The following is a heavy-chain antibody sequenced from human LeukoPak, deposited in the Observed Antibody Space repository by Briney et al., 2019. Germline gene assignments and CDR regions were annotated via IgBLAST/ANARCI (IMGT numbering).Heavy chain of an antibody. V-gene: IGHV4-34*01. CDR2: INHSGST. CDR1: GGSFSGYY. CDR3: ARGRGLYGSGAPFGYYYYYYMDV. J-gene: IGHJ6*03. D-gene: IGHD3-10*01. Sequence: SETLSLTCAVYGGSFSGYYWSWIRQPPGKGLEWIGEINHSGSTNYNPSLKSRVTISVDTSKNQFSLKLSSVTAADTDVYYCARGRGLYGSGAPFGYYYYYYMDVWGKGTTVTVSS.